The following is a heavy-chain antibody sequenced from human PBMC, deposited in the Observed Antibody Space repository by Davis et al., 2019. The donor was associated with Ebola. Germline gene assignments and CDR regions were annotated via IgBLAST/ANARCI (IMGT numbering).Heavy chain of an antibody. Sequence: GESLKISCTASGFTFGDYAMSWFRQAPGKGLEWVGFIRGKAYGGTPEFAASVKDRFTMSRDDSKSIAYLQMNSLKTEDTALYYCSRAPSVTFFGVVTKYFFDFWGQGTLVTVSS. CDR3: SRAPSVTFFGVVTKYFFDF. J-gene: IGHJ4*02. D-gene: IGHD3-3*01. CDR2: IRGKAYGGTP. V-gene: IGHV3-49*03. CDR1: GFTFGDYA.